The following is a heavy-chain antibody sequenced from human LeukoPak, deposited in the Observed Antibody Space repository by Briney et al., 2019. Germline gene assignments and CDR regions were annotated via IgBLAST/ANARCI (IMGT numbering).Heavy chain of an antibody. CDR2: ISTSGVDI. CDR3: ARDPAAHSRSPGIW. J-gene: IGHJ4*02. Sequence: KPGGSLRLSCAVSRFTFSSYTMSWVRQSPGKGLEWVSSISTSGVDIYYVDSVRGRFTISRDNAGKSLYLQLNSLSDEDTAVYYCARDPAAHSRSPGIWWGQGTLVTVSS. D-gene: IGHD6-13*01. V-gene: IGHV3-21*01. CDR1: RFTFSSYT.